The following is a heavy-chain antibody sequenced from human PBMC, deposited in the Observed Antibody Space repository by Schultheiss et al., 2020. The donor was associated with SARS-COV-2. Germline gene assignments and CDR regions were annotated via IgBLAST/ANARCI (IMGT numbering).Heavy chain of an antibody. Sequence: GSLRLSCAASGFTVSSNYMSWIRQPPGKGLEWIGYIYYSGSTNYNPSLKSRVTISVDTSKNQFSLKLSSVTAADTAVYYCAREGRADYYDSSGYYYWFDPWGQGTLVTVSS. D-gene: IGHD3-22*01. V-gene: IGHV4-59*02. CDR2: IYYSGST. J-gene: IGHJ5*02. CDR3: AREGRADYYDSSGYYYWFDP. CDR1: GFTVSSNY.